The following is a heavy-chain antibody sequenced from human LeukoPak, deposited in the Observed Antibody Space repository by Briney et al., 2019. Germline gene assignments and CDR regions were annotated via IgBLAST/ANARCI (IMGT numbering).Heavy chain of an antibody. CDR2: IKQDGSEK. Sequence: GGSLRLSCAASGFTFSSYWMSWVRQAPGKGLEWVANIKQDGSEKSYVDSVKGRLTISRDNAKNSLDLQMNSLRAEDTAVYYCTKPSRIGYFDSSAHWGQGTLVTVSS. CDR3: TKPSRIGYFDSSAH. J-gene: IGHJ4*02. V-gene: IGHV3-7*01. D-gene: IGHD3-22*01. CDR1: GFTFSSYW.